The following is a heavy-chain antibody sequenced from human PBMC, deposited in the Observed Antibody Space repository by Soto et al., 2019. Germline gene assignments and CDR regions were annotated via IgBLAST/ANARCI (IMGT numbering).Heavy chain of an antibody. CDR3: ARARYDFWSGPFDY. V-gene: IGHV3-30-3*01. J-gene: IGHJ4*02. D-gene: IGHD3-3*01. Sequence: QVQLVESGGGVVQPGRSLRLSCAASGFTFSSYAMHWVRQAPGKGLEWVAVISYDGSNKYYADSVKGRFTISRDNSKNKLYLQMNRLRAEDTAVYYCARARYDFWSGPFDYWGQGTLVTVSS. CDR1: GFTFSSYA. CDR2: ISYDGSNK.